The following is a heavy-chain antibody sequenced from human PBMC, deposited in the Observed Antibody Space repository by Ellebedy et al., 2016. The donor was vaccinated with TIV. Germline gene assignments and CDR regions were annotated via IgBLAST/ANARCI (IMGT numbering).Heavy chain of an antibody. Sequence: PGGSLRLSCAASGLTFSSYGMHWVRPAPGKGLEWVAVISYDGSNKYYADSVKGRFTISRDNSKNTLYLQMNSLRAEDTAVYYCAKGRGGSYYSSIDYWGQGTLVTVSS. V-gene: IGHV3-30*18. CDR1: GLTFSSYG. D-gene: IGHD1-26*01. CDR3: AKGRGGSYYSSIDY. CDR2: ISYDGSNK. J-gene: IGHJ4*02.